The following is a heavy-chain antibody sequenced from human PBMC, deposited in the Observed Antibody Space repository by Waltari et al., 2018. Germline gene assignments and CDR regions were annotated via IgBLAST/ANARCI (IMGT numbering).Heavy chain of an antibody. D-gene: IGHD3-10*01. CDR2: FDPEEGET. CDR1: GYTLTELS. J-gene: IGHJ4*02. V-gene: IGHV1-24*01. Sequence: QVQLVQSGAEVKKPGASVKVSCKVSGYTLTELSMHWVRQAPGKGLEWMGGFDPEEGETIYAQKFQGRVTMTEETSTDTAYMELSSLRSEDTAVYYCATGLLWFGEYPNPTLPNFDYWGQGTLVTVSS. CDR3: ATGLLWFGEYPNPTLPNFDY.